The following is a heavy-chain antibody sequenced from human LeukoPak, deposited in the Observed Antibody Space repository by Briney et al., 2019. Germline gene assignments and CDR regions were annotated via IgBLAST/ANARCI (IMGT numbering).Heavy chain of an antibody. CDR2: IYYTGST. V-gene: IGHV4-61*08. CDR3: AGDYYGSGVNWFDS. D-gene: IGHD3-10*01. J-gene: IGHJ5*01. CDR1: GGSVSSGGYY. Sequence: SETLSLTCTVSGGSVSSGGYYWSWIRQPPGKGLEWIEYIYYTGSTNYSPSLKSRVTISVDTSKNQFSLKLSSVTAADTAVYYCAGDYYGSGVNWFDSWGQGTLVTVSS.